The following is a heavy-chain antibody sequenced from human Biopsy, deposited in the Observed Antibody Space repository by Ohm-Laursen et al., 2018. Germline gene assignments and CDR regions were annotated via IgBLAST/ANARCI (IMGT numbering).Heavy chain of an antibody. J-gene: IGHJ3*02. CDR2: IKEDATLK. Sequence: GSLRLSCAAPGYTFSRYWMTWVRQPPGKGLEWVATIKEDATLKWYADSVRGRFTVSRDNSKSLLYFQMDSLRAEDTAVYYCSTFHRGVDVFDIWGQGTMVAVSS. D-gene: IGHD3-10*01. CDR3: STFHRGVDVFDI. CDR1: GYTFSRYW. V-gene: IGHV3-7*01.